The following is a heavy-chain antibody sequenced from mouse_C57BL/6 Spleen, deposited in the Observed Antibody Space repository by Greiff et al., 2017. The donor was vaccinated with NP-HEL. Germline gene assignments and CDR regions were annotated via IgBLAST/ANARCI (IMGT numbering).Heavy chain of an antibody. CDR2: IYPRSGNT. CDR3: ARQAPDGYFGY. D-gene: IGHD2-3*01. CDR1: GYTFTSYG. V-gene: IGHV1-81*01. J-gene: IGHJ2*01. Sequence: VQLQQSGAELARPGASVKLSCKASGYTFTSYGISWVKQRTGQGLEWIGEIYPRSGNTYYNEKFKGKGTLTADKSSSTAYMELRSLTSEDSAVYFCARQAPDGYFGYWGQGTTLTVSS.